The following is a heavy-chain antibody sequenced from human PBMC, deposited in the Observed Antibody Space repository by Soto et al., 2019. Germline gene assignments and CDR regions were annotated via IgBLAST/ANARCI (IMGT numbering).Heavy chain of an antibody. V-gene: IGHV4-39*01. CDR1: GGSISSSSYY. D-gene: IGHD3-9*01. CDR3: ASSNILTGYYYPDY. J-gene: IGHJ4*02. Sequence: SQTLSLTCTVAGGSISSSSYYRGWIRQPPGKGLEWIGSIYYSGSTYYNPSLKSRVTISVDTSKNQFSLKLSSVTAADTAVYYCASSNILTGYYYPDYWGQGTLVTVSS. CDR2: IYYSGST.